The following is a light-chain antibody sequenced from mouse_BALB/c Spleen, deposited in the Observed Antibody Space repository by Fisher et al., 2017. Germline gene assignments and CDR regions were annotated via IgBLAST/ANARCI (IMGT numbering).Light chain of an antibody. J-gene: IGKJ1*01. Sequence: IVLTQTPAIMSASPGEKVTMTCSASSSVSYMYWYQQKPGSSPRLLIYDTSNLASGVPVRFSGSGSGTSYSLTISSVEAEDDATYYCQQWSSNPRTFGGGTKLEIK. CDR3: QQWSSNPRT. CDR1: SSVSY. CDR2: DTS. V-gene: IGKV4-55*01.